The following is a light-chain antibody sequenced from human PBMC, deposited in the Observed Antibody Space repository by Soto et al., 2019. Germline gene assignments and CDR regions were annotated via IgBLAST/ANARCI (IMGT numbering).Light chain of an antibody. J-gene: IGKJ4*01. CDR3: QQRSNWPPVT. V-gene: IGKV3-11*02. CDR1: KSVSSY. Sequence: EIVLTHSPATLSLSPGERATLSCRASKSVSSYLAWYQQKPGQAPRLLIQDASNRATGIPARFSGRASGRDFTLTISSLEPEDFAIYYCQQRSNWPPVTFGGRTKVESK. CDR2: DAS.